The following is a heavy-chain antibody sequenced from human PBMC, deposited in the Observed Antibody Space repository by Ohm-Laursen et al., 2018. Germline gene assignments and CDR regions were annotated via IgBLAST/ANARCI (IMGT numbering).Heavy chain of an antibody. CDR3: ARAYYDSSGMDV. D-gene: IGHD3-22*01. CDR1: GFTFSDYY. V-gene: IGHV3-11*01. J-gene: IGHJ6*02. CDR2: ISSSGSTI. Sequence: LRLSCAASGFTFSDYYMSWIRQAPGKGLEWVSYISSSGSTIYHADSVKGRFTISRDNAKNSLYLQMNSLRAEDTAVYYCARAYYDSSGMDVWGQGTTVTVSS.